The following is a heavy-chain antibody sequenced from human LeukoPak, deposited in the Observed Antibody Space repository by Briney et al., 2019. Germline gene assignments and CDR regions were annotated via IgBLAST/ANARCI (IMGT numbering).Heavy chain of an antibody. J-gene: IGHJ4*02. Sequence: GGSLRLSCAASGFTFSSYEMNWVRQAPGKRLKWVSYITSSGVTIYYADSVKGRFTISRDNAKNSLYLQMNSLRAKDTAVYYCARAKMATGGGTFDYWGQGTLVTVSS. D-gene: IGHD5-24*01. CDR2: ITSSGVTI. CDR3: ARAKMATGGGTFDY. V-gene: IGHV3-48*03. CDR1: GFTFSSYE.